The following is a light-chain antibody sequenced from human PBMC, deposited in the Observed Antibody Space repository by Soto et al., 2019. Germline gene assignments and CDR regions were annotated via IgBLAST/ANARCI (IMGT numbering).Light chain of an antibody. CDR3: QQYNIWRT. CDR1: QSVSSN. CDR2: GAS. V-gene: IGKV3-15*01. Sequence: EVVLTQSPCTXSXXPXXXXXXXXRASQSVSSNLAWYQQKPGQAPRLLIYGASTRATGIPARFSGSGSGTEFTLTISSLQSEDFAVYYCQQYNIWRTIGQGTKVDIK. J-gene: IGKJ1*01.